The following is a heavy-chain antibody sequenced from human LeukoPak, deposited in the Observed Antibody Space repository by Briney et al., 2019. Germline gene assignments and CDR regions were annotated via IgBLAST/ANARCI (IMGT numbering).Heavy chain of an antibody. V-gene: IGHV3-21*01. J-gene: IGHJ4*02. CDR2: ISSSSSYI. Sequence: GGSLRLSCAASGFTFSSYSMNWVRQSPGKGLKWVSSISSSSSYIYYADSVKGRFTISRDNAKNSLYLQMNSLRAEDTAVYYCARDSSKLGLYYFDYWGQGTLVTVSS. D-gene: IGHD6-6*01. CDR1: GFTFSSYS. CDR3: ARDSSKLGLYYFDY.